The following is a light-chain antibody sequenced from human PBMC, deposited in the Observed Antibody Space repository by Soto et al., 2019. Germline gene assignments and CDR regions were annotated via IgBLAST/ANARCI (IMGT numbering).Light chain of an antibody. CDR3: QTYDNAPCR. CDR2: GAS. Sequence: DSPMAQSPSSLSASVGDRVTITCRASRGIYTHLAWSQHKPGNAPKLLIYGASALQLGVPSRFSASGSGTDFFLTISGLQSEDVATYFCQTYDNAPCRFGRGTRV. CDR1: RGIYTH. V-gene: IGKV1-27*01. J-gene: IGKJ1*01.